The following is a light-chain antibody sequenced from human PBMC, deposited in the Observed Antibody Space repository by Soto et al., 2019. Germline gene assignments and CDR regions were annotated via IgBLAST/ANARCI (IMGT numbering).Light chain of an antibody. CDR3: QQYNSYPWT. CDR1: QSISSW. V-gene: IGKV1-5*03. Sequence: DIQMTQSPSTLSASVGDRVTITCRASQSISSWLAWYQQKPGKAPNLLIYRASSLKSGVPSRFSGSGSRTEFTLTISSLQPDDFATYYCQQYNSYPWTFDQGTKVEIK. CDR2: RAS. J-gene: IGKJ1*01.